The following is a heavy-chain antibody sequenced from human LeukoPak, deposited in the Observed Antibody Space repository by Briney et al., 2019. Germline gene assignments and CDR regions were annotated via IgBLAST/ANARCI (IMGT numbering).Heavy chain of an antibody. Sequence: GGSLRLSCAASGFTFSSYWMSWVRQAPGKGLEWVANIKQDGSEKYYVDSVKGRFTISRDNAKNSLYLQMNSLRAEDTAVYYCARKELSSGYFGPPNYYFDYWGQGTLVTVSS. V-gene: IGHV3-7*01. CDR3: ARKELSSGYFGPPNYYFDY. CDR1: GFTFSSYW. CDR2: IKQDGSEK. D-gene: IGHD3-22*01. J-gene: IGHJ4*02.